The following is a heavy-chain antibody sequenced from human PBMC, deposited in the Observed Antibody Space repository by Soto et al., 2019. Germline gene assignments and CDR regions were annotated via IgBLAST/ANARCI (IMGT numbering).Heavy chain of an antibody. D-gene: IGHD3-10*01. CDR2: TYYRSKWYN. CDR3: AVETMVRGVIYNWFDP. V-gene: IGHV6-1*01. J-gene: IGHJ5*02. CDR1: GDSVSSNSAA. Sequence: SQTLSLTCAISGDSVSSNSAAWNWIRQSPSRGLEWLGRTYYRSKWYNDYAVSVKSRITINPDTSKNQFSLQLNSVTPEDTAVYYCAVETMVRGVIYNWFDPWGQGTLVTVSS.